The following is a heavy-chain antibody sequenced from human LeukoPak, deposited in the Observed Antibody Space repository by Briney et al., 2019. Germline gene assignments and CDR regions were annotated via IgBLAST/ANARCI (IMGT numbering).Heavy chain of an antibody. CDR1: GFTFSSYS. J-gene: IGHJ6*02. Sequence: GGSLRPSCAASGFTFSSYSMNWVRQAPGKGLEWVSSISSSSSYIYYADSVKGRFTISRDNAKNSLYLQMNSLRAEDTAVYYCARDGNVLLWFGELLSPYYYYGMDVWGQGTTVTVSS. CDR2: ISSSSSYI. D-gene: IGHD3-10*01. V-gene: IGHV3-21*01. CDR3: ARDGNVLLWFGELLSPYYYYGMDV.